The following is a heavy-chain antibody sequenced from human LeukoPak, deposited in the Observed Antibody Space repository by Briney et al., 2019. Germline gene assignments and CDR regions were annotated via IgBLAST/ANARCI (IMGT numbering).Heavy chain of an antibody. CDR3: ARHPHYCSGGSCYPGENWFDP. V-gene: IGHV4-39*01. J-gene: IGHJ5*02. CDR2: IYYGGST. CDR1: GGSISSSSYY. D-gene: IGHD2-15*01. Sequence: SETLSLTCTVSGGSISSSSYYWGWIRQPPGKGLEWIGSIYYGGSTYYNPSLKSRVTISVDTSKNQFSLKLSSVTAADTAVYYCARHPHYCSGGSCYPGENWFDPWGQGTLVTVSS.